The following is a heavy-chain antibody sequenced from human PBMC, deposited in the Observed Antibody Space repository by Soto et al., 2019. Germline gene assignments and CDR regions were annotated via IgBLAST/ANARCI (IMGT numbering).Heavy chain of an antibody. V-gene: IGHV1-18*04. Sequence: QVQLVQSGTEVKKPGASVKVSCKASGYTFSSYGIRWVRQAPGQGLDWMGWIRADNGNANYAQKFQGRVTMTTDTSTSTAYMELRSLRYDDTAVYYCARWGSCTNVGCRFIGMDVWGQGTTVTVSS. CDR3: ARWGSCTNVGCRFIGMDV. J-gene: IGHJ6*02. D-gene: IGHD2-8*01. CDR1: GYTFSSYG. CDR2: IRADNGNA.